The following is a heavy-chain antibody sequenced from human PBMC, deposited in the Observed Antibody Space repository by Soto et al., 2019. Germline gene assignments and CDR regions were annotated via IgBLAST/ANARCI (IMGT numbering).Heavy chain of an antibody. CDR3: ARNPYPTADFSYYYYGMDV. Sequence: GGSLRLSCAASGFTFSSYAMHWVRQAPGRGLEWVAVISYDGSNKYYADSVKGRFTISRDNSKNTLYLQMNSLRAEDTAVYYCARNPYPTADFSYYYYGMDVWGQGTTVTVSS. V-gene: IGHV3-30-3*01. CDR1: GFTFSSYA. CDR2: ISYDGSNK. D-gene: IGHD3-3*01. J-gene: IGHJ6*02.